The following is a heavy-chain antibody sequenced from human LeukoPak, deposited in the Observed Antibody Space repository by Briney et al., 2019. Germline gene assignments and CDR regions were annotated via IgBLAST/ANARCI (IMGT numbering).Heavy chain of an antibody. D-gene: IGHD1/OR15-1a*01. CDR1: GGSISSYY. CDR3: ARISNTRYYYYYYMDV. CDR2: VYTSGST. J-gene: IGHJ6*03. V-gene: IGHV4-4*07. Sequence: SETLSLICTVSGGSISSYYWSWIRQPAGKGLEWIGRVYTSGSTNYNPSLKSRVTISVDTSKNQFSLKLNSVTAADTAVYYCARISNTRYYYYYYMDVWGKGTTVTVSS.